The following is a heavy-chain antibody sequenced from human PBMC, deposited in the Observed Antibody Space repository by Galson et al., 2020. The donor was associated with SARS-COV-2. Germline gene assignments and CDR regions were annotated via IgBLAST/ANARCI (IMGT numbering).Heavy chain of an antibody. Sequence: ASVKVSCKATGFTFGSYGMSWVRQAPGQGLEWMGWLSGYNGNTVYAQKFQGRVSMTTDTSMTIAYMDLRSLTSDDTAIYYCARDGSYDGSGYSDSWGQGTLVIVSS. V-gene: IGHV1-18*01. J-gene: IGHJ5*01. CDR3: ARDGSYDGSGYSDS. CDR1: GFTFGSYG. CDR2: LSGYNGNT. D-gene: IGHD3-22*01.